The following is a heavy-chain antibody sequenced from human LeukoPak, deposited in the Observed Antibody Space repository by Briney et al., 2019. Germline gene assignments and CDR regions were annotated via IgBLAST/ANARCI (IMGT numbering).Heavy chain of an antibody. J-gene: IGHJ4*02. D-gene: IGHD6-19*01. V-gene: IGHV3-74*01. Sequence: GGSLRLSCAASGFTFSTYWMHWVRQAPGKGLVWVARIKGDGSSTIYADSVKGRFTISRDNSKNTLYLQTSSRRAEDTVVYYCAGVSSGRQWQPFDYWGQGSLVTVSS. CDR2: IKGDGSST. CDR1: GFTFSTYW. CDR3: AGVSSGRQWQPFDY.